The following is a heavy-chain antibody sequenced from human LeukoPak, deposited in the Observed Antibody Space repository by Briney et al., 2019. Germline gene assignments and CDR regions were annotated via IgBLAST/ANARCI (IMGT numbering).Heavy chain of an antibody. J-gene: IGHJ2*01. D-gene: IGHD4-17*01. V-gene: IGHV4-61*02. Sequence: SETLSLTCTVSGGSISSGSYYWSWIRQPAGKGLEWIGRIYTSGSTNYNPSLKSRVTISVDTSKNQFSLKLSSVTAADTAVYYCARDRTDYGDYPGWYFDLWGRGTLVTVSS. CDR1: GGSISSGSYY. CDR3: ARDRTDYGDYPGWYFDL. CDR2: IYTSGST.